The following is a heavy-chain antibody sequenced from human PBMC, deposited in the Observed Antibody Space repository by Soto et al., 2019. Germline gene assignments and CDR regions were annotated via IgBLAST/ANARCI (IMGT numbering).Heavy chain of an antibody. CDR1: GYTFTGYY. CDR2: INPNSGGT. D-gene: IGHD3-22*01. J-gene: IGHJ5*02. Sequence: QVQLVQSGAEVKKPGASVKVSCKASGYTFTGYYMHWVRQAPGQGLEWMGWINPNSGGTNYAQKFQGWVTMTRDTSISTAYMELSRLRSDDTAVYYCARDIGPQYDSSGYYPTPFDPWGQGTLVTVSS. CDR3: ARDIGPQYDSSGYYPTPFDP. V-gene: IGHV1-2*04.